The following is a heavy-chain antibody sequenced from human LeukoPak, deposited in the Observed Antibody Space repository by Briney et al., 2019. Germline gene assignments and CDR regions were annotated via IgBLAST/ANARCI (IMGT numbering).Heavy chain of an antibody. CDR3: AKDIPVAGLDY. CDR2: IWYDGSNK. D-gene: IGHD6-19*01. V-gene: IGHV3-33*06. CDR1: GFTFSSYG. J-gene: IGHJ4*02. Sequence: PGRSLRLSCAASGFTFSSYGMHWVRQAPGKGLEWVAVIWYDGSNKYYADSVKGRFTISRDNSKNTLYLQMNSLRAEDTAVYYCAKDIPVAGLDYRGQGTLVTVSS.